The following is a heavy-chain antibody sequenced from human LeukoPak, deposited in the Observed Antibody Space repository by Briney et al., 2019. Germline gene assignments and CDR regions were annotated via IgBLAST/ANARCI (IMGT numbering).Heavy chain of an antibody. CDR2: IWYDGSNK. J-gene: IGHJ6*03. CDR1: GFTFSSYG. V-gene: IGHV3-33*01. CDR3: ARERPPYYYMDV. Sequence: PGGSLRLSCPASGFTFSSYGMHWVRQAPGKGLEWVAVIWYDGSNKYYADSVKGRFTISRDNSKNTLYLQMNSLRAEDTAVYYCARERPPYYYMDVWGKGTTVTVSS. D-gene: IGHD6-6*01.